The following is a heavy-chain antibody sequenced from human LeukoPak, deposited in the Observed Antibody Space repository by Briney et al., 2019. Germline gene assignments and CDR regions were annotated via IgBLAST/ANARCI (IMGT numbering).Heavy chain of an antibody. CDR1: GYIFTNYG. D-gene: IGHD3-3*02. CDR3: ARDSVLGAPYTDH. CDR2: ISDHNGTP. V-gene: IGHV1-18*01. J-gene: IGHJ5*02. Sequence: ASVKVSCKASGYIFTNYGISWARQAPGQGREWMGWISDHNGTPNYAQKFEGRVTMTTDTSTSTAYRELTSLTSDDTAVYYCARDSVLGAPYTDHWGQGTLVTVSS.